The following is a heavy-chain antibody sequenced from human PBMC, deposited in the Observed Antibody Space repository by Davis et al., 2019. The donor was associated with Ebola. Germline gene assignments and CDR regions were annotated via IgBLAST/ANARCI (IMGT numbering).Heavy chain of an antibody. CDR1: GFTFSSYG. D-gene: IGHD2-15*01. V-gene: IGHV3-33*01. CDR3: AREGGRVVVAATNYYYGMDV. Sequence: GESLKISCAASGFTFSSYGMHWVRQAPGKGLEWVAVIWYDGSNKYYADSVKGRFTISRDNSKNTLYLQMNSLRAEDTAVYYCAREGGRVVVAATNYYYGMDVWGKGTTVTVSS. J-gene: IGHJ6*04. CDR2: IWYDGSNK.